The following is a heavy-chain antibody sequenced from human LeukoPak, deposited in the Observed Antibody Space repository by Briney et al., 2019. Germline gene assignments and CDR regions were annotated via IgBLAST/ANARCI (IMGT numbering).Heavy chain of an antibody. CDR1: GFTFSSYA. J-gene: IGHJ4*02. CDR2: ISGSGGST. Sequence: GSLRLSCAASGFTFSSYAMSWVRQAPGKGLEWVSAISGSGGSTYYTDSVKGRFTISRDNSKNTLYLQMNSLRAEDTAVYYCAKEVTRGYYYDSSGLDYWGQGTLVTVSS. CDR3: AKEVTRGYYYDSSGLDY. D-gene: IGHD3-22*01. V-gene: IGHV3-23*01.